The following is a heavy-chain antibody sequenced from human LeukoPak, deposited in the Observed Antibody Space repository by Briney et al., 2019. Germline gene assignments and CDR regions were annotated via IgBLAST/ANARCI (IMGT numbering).Heavy chain of an antibody. CDR1: GYTFTSYD. V-gene: IGHV1-8*01. CDR2: MNPNSGNT. Sequence: GASVKVSCKASGYTFTSYDINWVRQATGQGLEWMGWMNPNSGNTGYAQKFQGRVTMTRNTSISTAYMELSSLRSEDTAVYYCARAKRWLRTGWADYYYYMDVWGKGTTVTISS. J-gene: IGHJ6*03. D-gene: IGHD5-12*01. CDR3: ARAKRWLRTGWADYYYYMDV.